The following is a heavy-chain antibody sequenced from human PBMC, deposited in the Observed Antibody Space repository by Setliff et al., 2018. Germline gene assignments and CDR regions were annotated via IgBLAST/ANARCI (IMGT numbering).Heavy chain of an antibody. CDR3: AKNGFGVVALGVNNWFDP. CDR2: ISGSGGST. CDR1: GFTFSSYA. Sequence: LRLSCAASGFTFSSYAMSWVRQAPGKGLEWVSAISGSGGSTYYADSVEGRFTISRDNSKNTLYLQMNSLRAEDTAVYYCAKNGFGVVALGVNNWFDPWGQGTLVTVSS. D-gene: IGHD3-10*01. J-gene: IGHJ5*02. V-gene: IGHV3-23*01.